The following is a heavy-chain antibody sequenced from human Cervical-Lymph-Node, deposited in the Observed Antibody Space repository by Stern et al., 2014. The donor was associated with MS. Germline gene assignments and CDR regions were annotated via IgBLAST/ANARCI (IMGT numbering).Heavy chain of an antibody. V-gene: IGHV3-30*04. CDR1: GFIFNNYA. D-gene: IGHD1-14*01. Sequence: VQLVESGGGVVQPGRSLRLSCAASGFIFNNYAMHWVRQAPGKGLEWVAVTSYDGGDEYYADSVKGRFTISRDNSKNTLYLQMNSLRAEDTAVYYCARDLNPGYYYHYGMDVWGQGTTVTVSS. CDR2: TSYDGGDE. J-gene: IGHJ6*02. CDR3: ARDLNPGYYYHYGMDV.